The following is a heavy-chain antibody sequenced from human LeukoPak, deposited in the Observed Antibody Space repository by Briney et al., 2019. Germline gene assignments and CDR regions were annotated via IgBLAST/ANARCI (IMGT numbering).Heavy chain of an antibody. J-gene: IGHJ4*02. CDR1: GASISSYY. V-gene: IGHV4-59*01. D-gene: IGHD6-13*01. Sequence: SETLSLTCTVSGASISSYYWTWIRQPPGKGLEWIGYIYYSGSTNYNPSLKSRVTISVDTSKNQFSLKLSSVTAADTAVYYCAASSSWYKDYWGQGTLVTVSS. CDR2: IYYSGST. CDR3: AASSSWYKDY.